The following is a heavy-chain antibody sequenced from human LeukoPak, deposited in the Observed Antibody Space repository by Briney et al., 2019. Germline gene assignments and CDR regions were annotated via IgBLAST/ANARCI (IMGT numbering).Heavy chain of an antibody. D-gene: IGHD6-13*01. CDR2: ISPDGSTK. V-gene: IGHV3-7*03. Sequence: GGSLTLFCTPSGFTYSRSGMSWLRDPPGRGLEWVANISPDGSTKYHMDSVKGRFTISRDNAKDSLYLEMSRLRDDDTAMYYCATGASGSWDFGGQGTLVTVSS. CDR1: GFTYSRSG. CDR3: ATGASGSWDF. J-gene: IGHJ4*02.